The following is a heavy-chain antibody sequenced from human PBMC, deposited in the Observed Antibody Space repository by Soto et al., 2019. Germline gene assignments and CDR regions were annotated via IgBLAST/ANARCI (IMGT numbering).Heavy chain of an antibody. CDR1: AISFNTYG. J-gene: IGHJ5*02. CDR3: ARQRSPEGWFDP. Sequence: GGSMRLSCAASAISFNTYGVTWVRQAPGEGLEWVSTVTVTGGSTYYADSVKGRFTISRDRSNYTVSLLLNSLRVEDTAIYYCARQRSPEGWFDPWGQGTLVTVSS. CDR2: VTVTGGST. V-gene: IGHV3-23*01. D-gene: IGHD3-10*01.